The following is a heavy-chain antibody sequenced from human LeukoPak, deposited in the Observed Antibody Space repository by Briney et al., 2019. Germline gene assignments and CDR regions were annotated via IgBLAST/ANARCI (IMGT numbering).Heavy chain of an antibody. Sequence: PGRSLRLSCAASGFIFSDYSMHWVRQAPGKGLEWVAIIFYDGNNKYYADSVKGRFTIFRDNCKNTLYLQMNTLRAEDTAVYYCARDPGGLYCSGGSCYSDWFDPWGQGTLVTVSS. V-gene: IGHV3-33*01. J-gene: IGHJ5*02. CDR2: IFYDGNNK. CDR1: GFIFSDYS. D-gene: IGHD2-15*01. CDR3: ARDPGGLYCSGGSCYSDWFDP.